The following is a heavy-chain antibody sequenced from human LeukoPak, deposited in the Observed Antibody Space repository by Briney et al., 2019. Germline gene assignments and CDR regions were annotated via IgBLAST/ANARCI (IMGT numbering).Heavy chain of an antibody. J-gene: IGHJ4*02. V-gene: IGHV3-21*01. Sequence: PGGSLRLSCAASGFTFSSYSMNWVRQAPGKGLEWVSSISSSSSYIYYADSVKGRFTISRDNAKNSLYLQMNSLRAEDTAVYYCARDPDYGDYRYYFDYWGQGTLVTVSS. D-gene: IGHD4-17*01. CDR2: ISSSSSYI. CDR1: GFTFSSYS. CDR3: ARDPDYGDYRYYFDY.